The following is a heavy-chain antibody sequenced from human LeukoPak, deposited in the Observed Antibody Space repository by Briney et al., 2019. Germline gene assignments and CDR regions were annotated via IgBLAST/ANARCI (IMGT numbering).Heavy chain of an antibody. Sequence: SETLSLTCSVSGGSISPYYWIWIRQPPGKGLEWIGYIYYSGGTNYNPSLKGRVTMSVDTSKNQFSLKLASVTAADTAVYYCTRRAAAVGTFYMDVWGEGTTVTVSS. D-gene: IGHD6-13*01. CDR2: IYYSGGT. J-gene: IGHJ6*03. CDR3: TRRAAAVGTFYMDV. V-gene: IGHV4-59*01. CDR1: GGSISPYY.